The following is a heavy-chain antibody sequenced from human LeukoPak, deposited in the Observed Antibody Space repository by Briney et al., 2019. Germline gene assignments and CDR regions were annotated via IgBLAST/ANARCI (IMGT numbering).Heavy chain of an antibody. CDR2: FFYGGST. Sequence: PSETLSLTCSVSGDSISSSTYYWGWIRQPPKKGLEWVGSFFYGGSTYYNPSLKSRVTISVDTSENQLSLKLSSVTAADTAVYYCARRIWFGAENYFDSWGQGTLVTVSS. CDR1: GDSISSSTYY. J-gene: IGHJ4*02. D-gene: IGHD3-10*01. CDR3: ARRIWFGAENYFDS. V-gene: IGHV4-39*07.